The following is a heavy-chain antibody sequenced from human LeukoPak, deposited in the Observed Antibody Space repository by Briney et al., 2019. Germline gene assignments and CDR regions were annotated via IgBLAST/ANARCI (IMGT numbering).Heavy chain of an antibody. J-gene: IGHJ6*02. CDR3: GKGYGSGLPYGMDV. D-gene: IGHD4-17*01. CDR1: GFTSDDYA. CDR2: ISWNSGSI. V-gene: IGHV3-9*02. Sequence: PGGSLRLSCAASGFTSDDYAMHWVRQAPGKGLEWVSGISWNSGSIAYADSVKGRFTISRDNAKNSLYLQMNSMRPEDTALYYCGKGYGSGLPYGMDVWGQGTTVTVSS.